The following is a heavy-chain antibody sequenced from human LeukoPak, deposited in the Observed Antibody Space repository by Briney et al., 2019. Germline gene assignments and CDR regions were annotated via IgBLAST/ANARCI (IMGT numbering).Heavy chain of an antibody. D-gene: IGHD3-10*01. J-gene: IGHJ4*02. Sequence: GASVKVSCKASGYTFTTYYMHWVRQAPGQGLEWMGIINPSSGSTNYAQKFQGRVTMTRETSTSTVYVELRSLRSEDTAVYYCARAEDYYGSGSYYFDYWGQGTLVTVSS. CDR2: INPSSGST. CDR3: ARAEDYYGSGSYYFDY. CDR1: GYTFTTYY. V-gene: IGHV1-46*01.